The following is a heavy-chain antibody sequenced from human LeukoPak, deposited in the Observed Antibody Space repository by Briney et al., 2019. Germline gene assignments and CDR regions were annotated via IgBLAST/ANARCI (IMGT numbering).Heavy chain of an antibody. D-gene: IGHD2-15*01. Sequence: PSETLSLTCAVYGRSFSGYYWSWIRQPPGKGLEWIGEINHSGSTNYNPSLKSRVTISVDTSKNQFSLKLSSVTAADTAVYYCARVGYCSGGSCLAIDYWGQGTLVTVSS. CDR3: ARVGYCSGGSCLAIDY. CDR1: GRSFSGYY. CDR2: INHSGST. J-gene: IGHJ4*02. V-gene: IGHV4-34*01.